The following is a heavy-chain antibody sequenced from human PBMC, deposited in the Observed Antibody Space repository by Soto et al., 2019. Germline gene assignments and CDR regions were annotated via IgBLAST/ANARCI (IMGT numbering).Heavy chain of an antibody. CDR1: GYSFTNYW. J-gene: IGHJ4*02. D-gene: IGHD6-6*01. Sequence: GESLKISCKGSGYSFTNYWIGWVRQMPGKGLEWMGIIYPGDSDTRYSPSFQGQVSISADKSITTAYLQWSSLKASDTAMYYCARAGIAARARSFDYWGQGTLVTVSS. CDR3: ARAGIAARARSFDY. CDR2: IYPGDSDT. V-gene: IGHV5-51*01.